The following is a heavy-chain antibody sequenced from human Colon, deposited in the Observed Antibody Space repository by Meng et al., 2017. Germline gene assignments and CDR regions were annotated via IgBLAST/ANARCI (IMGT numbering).Heavy chain of an antibody. D-gene: IGHD1-20*01. CDR3: VKDRESYNSVWDAFDI. CDR2: LGGGDDI. CDR1: GFAFDTYA. V-gene: IGHV3-23*01. J-gene: IGHJ3*02. Sequence: GESLKISCAASGFAFDTYAMSWVRQAPGKGLEWVSSLGGGDDIFYADSVKGHFTISRDNSKNTLYLQMNSQRAEDTAVYYCVKDRESYNSVWDAFDIWGQGTMVTVSS.